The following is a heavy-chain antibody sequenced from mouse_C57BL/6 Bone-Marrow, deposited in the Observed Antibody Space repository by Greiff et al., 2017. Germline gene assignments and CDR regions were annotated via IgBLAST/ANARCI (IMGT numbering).Heavy chain of an antibody. J-gene: IGHJ2*01. CDR2: IDPENGDT. V-gene: IGHV14-4*01. CDR1: GFNIQDDY. Sequence: VQLQQSGAELVRPGASVKLSCTASGFNIQDDYMHWVKQRPEQGLEWIGWIDPENGDTEYASKFQGKATITADTSSNTAYLQLSSLTSEDTAVYYCTTIRVTTVVADYWGQGTTLTVSS. CDR3: TTIRVTTVVADY. D-gene: IGHD1-1*01.